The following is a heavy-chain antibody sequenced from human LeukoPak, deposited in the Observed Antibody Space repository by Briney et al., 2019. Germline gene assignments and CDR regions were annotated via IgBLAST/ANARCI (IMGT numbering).Heavy chain of an antibody. CDR3: ARDFGLYYYDSSGYTFDY. V-gene: IGHV3-23*01. CDR1: GFTFSSYA. D-gene: IGHD3-22*01. CDR2: ISGSGGST. J-gene: IGHJ4*02. Sequence: GGSLRLSCAASGFTFSSYAMSWVRQAPGKGLEWVSAISGSGGSTYYADSVKGRFTISRDNSKNTLYLQMNSLRAEDTAVYYCARDFGLYYYDSSGYTFDYWGQGTLVTVSS.